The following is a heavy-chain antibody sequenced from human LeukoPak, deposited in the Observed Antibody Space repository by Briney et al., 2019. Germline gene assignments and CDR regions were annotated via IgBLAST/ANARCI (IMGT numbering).Heavy chain of an antibody. CDR2: ISGSGVST. CDR3: ATGERMVRGDGVDY. D-gene: IGHD3-10*01. J-gene: IGHJ4*02. V-gene: IGHV3-23*01. Sequence: TGGSLRLSCAASGFTFAGYDMTWVRQAPGKGLEWVSAISGSGVSTYYADSVKGRFTISRDNSKNTLYLKMNSLRAEDTAVYFCATGERMVRGDGVDYWGQGTLVTVSS. CDR1: GFTFAGYD.